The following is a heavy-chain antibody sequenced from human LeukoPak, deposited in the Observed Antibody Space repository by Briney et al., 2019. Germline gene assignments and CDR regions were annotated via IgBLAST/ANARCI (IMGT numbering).Heavy chain of an antibody. CDR3: ARNVRGTTDDY. D-gene: IGHD1-7*01. Sequence: ASVKVSCETSGYTFTNYGISCVRQVPGQGFEWMGGISIYNGNRNYAQKFQGRVTMTTDTSTSTAYMEMRSLRSDDTAVYYCARNVRGTTDDYWGQGTLVTVSS. V-gene: IGHV1-18*01. CDR2: ISIYNGNR. CDR1: GYTFTNYG. J-gene: IGHJ4*02.